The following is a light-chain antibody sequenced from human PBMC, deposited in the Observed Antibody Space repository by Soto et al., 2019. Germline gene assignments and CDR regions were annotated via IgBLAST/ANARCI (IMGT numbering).Light chain of an antibody. V-gene: IGKV3-15*01. CDR1: QSVSST. J-gene: IGKJ4*02. CDR3: QQYNNWPRT. CDR2: GAS. Sequence: EIVMAQSPATLSVSPGERATLSCRASQSVSSTLAWYQQKPGQAPWLLIYGASTRATGVPARFSGSGSGTEFTLTISSLQSEDFAVYYCQQYNNWPRTFGGGTKVEI.